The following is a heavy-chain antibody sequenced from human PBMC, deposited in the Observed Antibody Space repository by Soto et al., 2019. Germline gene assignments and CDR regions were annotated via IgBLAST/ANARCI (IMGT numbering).Heavy chain of an antibody. V-gene: IGHV3-30*18. D-gene: IGHD1-1*01. CDR3: AKDEAEREDLLDPYQYYGMDV. J-gene: IGHJ6*02. Sequence: VQLVESGEAGAQLGSPREPSVPAPGSPFRNNAIHGVGRPQGKGRRGVAVLSSDGHNKYYADSVKGRFTISRDNSKNMLYLQMNSLRVEDTAIYFCAKDEAEREDLLDPYQYYGMDVWGQGTTVAVSS. CDR2: LSSDGHNK. CDR1: GSPFRNNA.